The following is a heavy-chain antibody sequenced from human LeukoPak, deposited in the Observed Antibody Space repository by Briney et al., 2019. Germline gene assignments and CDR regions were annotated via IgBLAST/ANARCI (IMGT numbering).Heavy chain of an antibody. D-gene: IGHD2-15*01. CDR1: GYTFTAYY. CDR3: ARRYCSGGSCYPDY. V-gene: IGHV1-2*02. J-gene: IGHJ4*02. Sequence: ASVTVSCKASGYTFTAYYIQWVRQAPGQGLEWMGWINPNTGGTKNAQKFQGRVTMTRDTSITTAYMELGRLTSDDTAVYYCARRYCSGGSCYPDYWGQGTLVTVSS. CDR2: INPNTGGT.